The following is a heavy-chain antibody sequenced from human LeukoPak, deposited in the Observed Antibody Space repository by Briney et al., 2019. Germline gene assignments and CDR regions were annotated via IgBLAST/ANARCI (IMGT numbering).Heavy chain of an antibody. D-gene: IGHD3-22*01. Sequence: SETLSLTCTVSGGSISSYYWSWIRQPPGKGLEWIGYIYYSGSTYYNPSLKSRVTISVDTSKNQFSLKLSSVTAADTAVYYCARYHSGLLPQDPYYFDYWGQGTLVTVSS. CDR3: ARYHSGLLPQDPYYFDY. CDR2: IYYSGST. V-gene: IGHV4-59*06. CDR1: GGSISSYY. J-gene: IGHJ4*02.